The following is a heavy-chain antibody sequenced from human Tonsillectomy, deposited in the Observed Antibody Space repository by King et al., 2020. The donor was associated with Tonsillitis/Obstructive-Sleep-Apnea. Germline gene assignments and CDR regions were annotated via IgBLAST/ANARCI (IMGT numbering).Heavy chain of an antibody. J-gene: IGHJ5*02. CDR1: GFTFSSYW. CDR2: INSDGSST. Sequence: VQLVESGGGLVQPGGSLRLSCAASGFTFSSYWMHWVRHAPGKGLVWVSRINSDGSSTSYADSVKGRFTISRDNAKNTLYLQMNSLRAEDTAVYYCARSRGGDFWSGYYNWFDPWGQGTLVTVSS. D-gene: IGHD3-3*01. V-gene: IGHV3-74*01. CDR3: ARSRGGDFWSGYYNWFDP.